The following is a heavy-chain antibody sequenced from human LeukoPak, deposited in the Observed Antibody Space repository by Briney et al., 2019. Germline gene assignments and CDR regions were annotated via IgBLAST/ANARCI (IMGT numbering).Heavy chain of an antibody. CDR3: ARDWNEYYFDY. CDR2: ISYDGSNK. J-gene: IGHJ4*02. Sequence: GRSLRLSCAASGFTFSSYAMHWVRQAPGKGLEWVAVISYDGSNKYYADSAKGRFTISRDNSKNTLYLQMNSLRAEDTAVYYRARDWNEYYFDYWGQGTLVTVSS. CDR1: GFTFSSYA. V-gene: IGHV3-30*04. D-gene: IGHD1-1*01.